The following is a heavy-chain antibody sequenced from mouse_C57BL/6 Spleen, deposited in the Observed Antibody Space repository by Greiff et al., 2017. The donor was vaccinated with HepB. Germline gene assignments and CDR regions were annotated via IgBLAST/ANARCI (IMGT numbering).Heavy chain of an antibody. V-gene: IGHV1-52*01. J-gene: IGHJ2*01. CDR2: IDPSDSET. CDR1: GYTFTSYW. D-gene: IGHD1-1*01. CDR3: ARSTYYYGSSSYYFDY. Sequence: VQLQQPGAELVRPGSSVKLSCKASGYTFTSYWMHWVKQRPIQGLEWIGNIDPSDSETHYNQKFKDKATLTVDKSSSTAYMQLSSLTSEDSAVYYCARSTYYYGSSSYYFDYWGQGTTLTVSS.